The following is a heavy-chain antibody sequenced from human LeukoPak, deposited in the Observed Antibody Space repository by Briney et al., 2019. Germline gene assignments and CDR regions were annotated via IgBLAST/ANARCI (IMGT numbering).Heavy chain of an antibody. V-gene: IGHV3-30*04. CDR2: ISYDGSNK. J-gene: IGHJ4*02. Sequence: PGGSLRLSCAASGFTFSSYAMHWVRQAPGKGLEWVAVISYDGSNKYYADSVKGRFTISRDNSKNTLYLQMNSLRAEDTAVYYCARDGEHYDYVWGSHYDYWGQGTLVTVSS. D-gene: IGHD3-16*01. CDR3: ARDGEHYDYVWGSHYDY. CDR1: GFTFSSYA.